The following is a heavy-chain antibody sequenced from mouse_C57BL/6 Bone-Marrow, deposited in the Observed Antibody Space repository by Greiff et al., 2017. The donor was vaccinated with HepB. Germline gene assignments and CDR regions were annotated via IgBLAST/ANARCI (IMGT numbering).Heavy chain of an antibody. V-gene: IGHV7-1*01. J-gene: IGHJ2*01. CDR3: ARDSLMITVFYLDY. Sequence: EVKLVESGGGLVQSGRSLRLSCATSGFTFSDFYMEWVRQAPGKGLEWIAASRNKANDYTTEYSASVKGRFIVSRDTSQSILYLQMNALRAEDTAIYYCARDSLMITVFYLDYWGQGTTLTVSS. CDR1: GFTFSDFY. CDR2: SRNKANDYTT. D-gene: IGHD2-4*01.